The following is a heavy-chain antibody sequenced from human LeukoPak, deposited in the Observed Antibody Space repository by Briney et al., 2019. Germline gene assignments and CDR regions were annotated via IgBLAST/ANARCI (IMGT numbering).Heavy chain of an antibody. CDR2: IGSAGGSI. J-gene: IGHJ4*02. CDR1: GFTFSSYS. Sequence: PGGSLRLSCAASGFTFSSYSMNWVRQAPGKGLEWLSTIGSAGGSIFYADSVKGRFTISRDNSKNTLYLQMDSLRAEDTAVYYCARDRAWNYFDYWGQGTLVTVSS. D-gene: IGHD3-3*01. V-gene: IGHV3-21*01. CDR3: ARDRAWNYFDY.